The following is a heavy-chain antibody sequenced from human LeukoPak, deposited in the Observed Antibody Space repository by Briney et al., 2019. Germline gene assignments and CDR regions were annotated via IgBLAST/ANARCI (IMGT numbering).Heavy chain of an antibody. CDR2: INSDGSST. V-gene: IGHV3-74*01. CDR1: GFTFSSYW. J-gene: IGHJ5*02. Sequence: GGSLRLSCAASGFTFSSYWMHWVRQAPGKGLVWVSRINSDGSSTSYADSVKGRFTISRGNAKNTLYLQMNSLRAEDTAVYYCARAPDVDTAMVFDPWGQGTLVTVSS. D-gene: IGHD5-18*01. CDR3: ARAPDVDTAMVFDP.